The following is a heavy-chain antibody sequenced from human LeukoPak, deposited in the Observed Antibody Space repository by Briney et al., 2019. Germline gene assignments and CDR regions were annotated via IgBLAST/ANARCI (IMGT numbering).Heavy chain of an antibody. Sequence: GGSLRLSCAASGFTFSDYYMSWIRQAPGKGLEWVSYISSSGSTIYYADSVKGRFTISRDNAKNSLYLQMNSLRAEDTAVYYCARDFEFSSSSPNYWGQGTLVTVSS. J-gene: IGHJ4*02. V-gene: IGHV3-11*04. D-gene: IGHD6-6*01. CDR2: ISSSGSTI. CDR3: ARDFEFSSSSPNY. CDR1: GFTFSDYY.